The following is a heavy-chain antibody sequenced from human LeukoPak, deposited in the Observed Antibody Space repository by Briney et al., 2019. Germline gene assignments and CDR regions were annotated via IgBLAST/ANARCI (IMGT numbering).Heavy chain of an antibody. CDR2: ISGSGGST. V-gene: IGHV3-23*01. J-gene: IGHJ4*02. D-gene: IGHD4-17*01. Sequence: PGGSLRLSCAASGFTFSSYAMSWVRPAPGKGLEWVSAISGSGGSTYYADSVKGRFTISRDNSKNTLYLQMNSLRAEDTAVYYCAKVHTPTVTPDYFDYWGQGTLVTVSS. CDR1: GFTFSSYA. CDR3: AKVHTPTVTPDYFDY.